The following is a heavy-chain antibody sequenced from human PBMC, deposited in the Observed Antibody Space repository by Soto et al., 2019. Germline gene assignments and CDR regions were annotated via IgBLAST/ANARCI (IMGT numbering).Heavy chain of an antibody. D-gene: IGHD2-15*01. V-gene: IGHV3-13*01. CDR1: GFTFSGFD. Sequence: PGGSLRLSCEASGFTFSGFDMHWVRQPTGKGLEWVSTIGTAGDTYYAVSVKGRFTISRGNAKNSLSLQMNSLRAGDTAVYFCARGQEVGAHFFDSWGQGTQVTVS. CDR2: IGTAGDT. J-gene: IGHJ4*02. CDR3: ARGQEVGAHFFDS.